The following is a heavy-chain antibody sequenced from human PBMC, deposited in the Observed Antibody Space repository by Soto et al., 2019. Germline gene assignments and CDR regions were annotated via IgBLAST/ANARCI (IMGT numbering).Heavy chain of an antibody. Sequence: PGGSLRLSCAASGFTFSSYAMHWVRQAPGKGLEWVAVISYDGSNKYYADSVKGRFTISRDNSKNTLYLQMNSLRAEDTAVYYCARDHMSRDCWSGYPYLDYWG. CDR1: GFTFSSYA. V-gene: IGHV3-30-3*01. J-gene: IGHJ4*01. CDR2: ISYDGSNK. CDR3: ARDHMSRDCWSGYPYLDY. D-gene: IGHD3-3*01.